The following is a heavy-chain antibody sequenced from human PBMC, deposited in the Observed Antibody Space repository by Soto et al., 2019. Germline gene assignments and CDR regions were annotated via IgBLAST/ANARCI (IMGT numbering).Heavy chain of an antibody. CDR1: GGSISTYY. V-gene: IGHV4-59*01. CDR2: IYYSGST. J-gene: IGHJ6*03. CDR3: ARAYYDFWSGYTYYMDV. Sequence: SETLSLTCTVSGGSISTYYWSWIRQPPGKGLEWIGYIYYSGSTNFNPSLKSRVTISVDTSKNQFSLRLSSVTAADTGVYFCARAYYDFWSGYTYYMDVWGKGTTVTVSS. D-gene: IGHD3-3*01.